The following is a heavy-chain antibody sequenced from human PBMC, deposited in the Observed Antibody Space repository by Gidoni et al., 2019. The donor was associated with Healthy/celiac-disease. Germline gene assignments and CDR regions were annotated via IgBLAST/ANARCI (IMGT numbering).Heavy chain of an antibody. Sequence: QVQLVQSGAEVKKPGASVKVSCKASGYTFTSYAMHWVRQAPGQRLEWMGWINAGNGNTKYSQKFQGRVTITRDTSASTAYMELSSLRSEDTAVYYCARVPPNSGSFTHFDYWGQGTLVTVSS. D-gene: IGHD1-26*01. CDR1: GYTFTSYA. CDR3: ARVPPNSGSFTHFDY. V-gene: IGHV1-3*01. CDR2: INAGNGNT. J-gene: IGHJ4*02.